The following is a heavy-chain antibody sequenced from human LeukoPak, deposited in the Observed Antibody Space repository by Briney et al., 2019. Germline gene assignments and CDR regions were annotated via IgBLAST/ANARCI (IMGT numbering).Heavy chain of an antibody. J-gene: IGHJ4*02. D-gene: IGHD2-2*01. Sequence: PSETLSLTCTASGDSISSSYWSWILQPPPKGLEWFGYIYYSGSTNYTPSIKSRVTISIDTPKTPFSLKPRSVTAADTAVSYCAKGANYAPAWGQGTLVTVSS. V-gene: IGHV4-59*01. CDR3: AKGANYAPA. CDR2: IYYSGST. CDR1: GDSISSSY.